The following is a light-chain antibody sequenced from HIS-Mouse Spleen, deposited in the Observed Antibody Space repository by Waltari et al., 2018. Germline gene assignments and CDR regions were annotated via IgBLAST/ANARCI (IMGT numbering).Light chain of an antibody. V-gene: IGLV2-23*01. CDR2: DGS. Sequence: QSALTQPASVSGSPGQSITISCTGTSSHFGRYNLVSWYQQHPDKAPKLMIYDGSKRSSGVSNRFSGSKSGNTASLTISGLQAEDEADYYCCSYAGSSTLVFGGGTKLTVL. J-gene: IGLJ2*01. CDR1: SSHFGRYNL. CDR3: CSYAGSSTLV.